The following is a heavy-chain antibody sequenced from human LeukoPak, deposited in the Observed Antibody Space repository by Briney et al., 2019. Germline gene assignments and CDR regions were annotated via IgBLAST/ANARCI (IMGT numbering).Heavy chain of an antibody. J-gene: IGHJ2*01. V-gene: IGHV3-9*03. CDR1: GFTFDDYA. Sequence: GRSLRLSCAASGFTFDDYAMHWVPQAPGKGLEWVSGISWNSGSIGYADSVKGRFTISRDNAKNSLYLQMNSLRAEDMALCYCSKAQGGSGWYGPNWYFDLWGRGTLVTVSS. CDR2: ISWNSGSI. D-gene: IGHD6-19*01. CDR3: SKAQGGSGWYGPNWYFDL.